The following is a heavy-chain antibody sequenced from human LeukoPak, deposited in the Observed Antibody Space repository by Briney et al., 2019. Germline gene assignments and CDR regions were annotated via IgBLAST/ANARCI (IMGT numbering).Heavy chain of an antibody. V-gene: IGHV4-59*08. CDR3: ARLAHPYSSTWYFDY. J-gene: IGHJ4*02. D-gene: IGHD6-13*01. Sequence: PSETLSLTCTVSGGSISSYYWSWIRQPPGKGLEWIGYMYYSGSTNYNPSLKSRVAISIDSSKNQFSLMLSSVTAADTALYYCARLAHPYSSTWYFDYWGQGTLVTFSS. CDR2: MYYSGST. CDR1: GGSISSYY.